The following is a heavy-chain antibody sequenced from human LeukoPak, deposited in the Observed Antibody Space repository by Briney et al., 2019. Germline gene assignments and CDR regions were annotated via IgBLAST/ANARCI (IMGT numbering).Heavy chain of an antibody. J-gene: IGHJ4*02. V-gene: IGHV3-48*03. Sequence: GGSLRLSCAASGFTLSSYEMNWVRQAPGKGLEWVSYISSSGSTIYYADSVKGRFTISRDNAKNSLYLQMNSLRAEDTAVYYCATQYSSDSFDYWGQGTLVTVSS. CDR2: ISSSGSTI. CDR3: ATQYSSDSFDY. D-gene: IGHD6-19*01. CDR1: GFTLSSYE.